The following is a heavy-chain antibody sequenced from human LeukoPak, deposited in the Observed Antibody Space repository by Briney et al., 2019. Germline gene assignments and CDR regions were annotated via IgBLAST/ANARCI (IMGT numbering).Heavy chain of an antibody. CDR2: IYYSGST. Sequence: SETLSLTCTVSGGSISSYYWSWIRQPPGKGLEWIGYIYYSGSTNYNPSLKSRVTISVDTSKNQFSLKPSSVTAADTAVYYCARHGYGDYVLWFDPWGQGTLVTVSS. D-gene: IGHD4-17*01. CDR1: GGSISSYY. J-gene: IGHJ5*02. V-gene: IGHV4-59*08. CDR3: ARHGYGDYVLWFDP.